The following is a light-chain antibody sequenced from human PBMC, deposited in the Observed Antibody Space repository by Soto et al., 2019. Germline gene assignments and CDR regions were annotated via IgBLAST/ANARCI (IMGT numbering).Light chain of an antibody. CDR1: RSVSSS. CDR2: GAS. J-gene: IGKJ4*01. CDR3: QRYDNWPPLT. V-gene: IGKV3-15*01. Sequence: EIVMTQSPVTLSVSPGERATLSCRASRSVSSSLAWYQQKPGQAPRLLIYGASTRATGIPARFTGSGSGTEFTLTISSLQSEDFAIYYCQRYDNWPPLTFGGGTKVEIK.